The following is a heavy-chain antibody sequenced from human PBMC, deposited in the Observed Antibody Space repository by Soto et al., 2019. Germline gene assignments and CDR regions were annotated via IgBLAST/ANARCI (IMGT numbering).Heavy chain of an antibody. CDR2: INNDGSST. Sequence: PGGSLRLSCAASGFTFSSYWIHWVRQVPGKGLLWVSRINNDGSSTYYADSVKGRFTISRDNSKNTLYLQMNSLRAEDTAVYYCAKDGADSSGYLRYYYYGMDVWGQGTTVTVAS. J-gene: IGHJ6*02. CDR3: AKDGADSSGYLRYYYYGMDV. D-gene: IGHD3-22*01. V-gene: IGHV3-74*01. CDR1: GFTFSSYW.